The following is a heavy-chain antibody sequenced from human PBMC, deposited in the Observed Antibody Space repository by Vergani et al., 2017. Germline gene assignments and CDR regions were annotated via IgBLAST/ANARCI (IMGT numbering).Heavy chain of an antibody. V-gene: IGHV1-46*01. Sequence: QVQLVQSGAEVKKPGASVKVSCKASGYPFTSYYMHWVRQAPGQGLEWMGIINPSGGSTSYAQKFQGRVTMTRDTSTSTAYMELSSLRSEDTAVYYCARDQLGCTNGVCYTSYYYYMDVGGKGTTVTVSS. CDR1: GYPFTSYY. J-gene: IGHJ6*03. CDR3: ARDQLGCTNGVCYTSYYYYMDV. CDR2: INPSGGST. D-gene: IGHD2-8*01.